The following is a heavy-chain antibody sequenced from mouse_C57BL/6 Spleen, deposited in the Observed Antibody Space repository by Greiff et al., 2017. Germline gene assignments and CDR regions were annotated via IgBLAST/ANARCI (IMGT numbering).Heavy chain of an antibody. CDR3: AKSCGSRAWLAY. CDR1: GYTFTSYW. CDR2: IYPGSGST. J-gene: IGHJ3*01. Sequence: QVQLQQPGAELVKPGASVKMSCKASGYTFTSYWITWVKQRPGQGLEWIGDIYPGSGSTNYNEKFKSKATLTVDTSSSTAYMQLSSLTSEDSAVXYCAKSCGSRAWLAYWGQATLVTVSA. V-gene: IGHV1-55*01. D-gene: IGHD1-1*01.